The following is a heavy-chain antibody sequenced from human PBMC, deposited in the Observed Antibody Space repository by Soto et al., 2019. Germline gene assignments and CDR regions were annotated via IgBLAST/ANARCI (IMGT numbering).Heavy chain of an antibody. J-gene: IGHJ4*02. Sequence: RASVKVSCKASGYTFTGYYMHWVRQAPGQGLEWMGWINPNSGGTNYAQKFQGWVTMTRDTSISTAYMELSRLRSDDTAVYYCARAYYGSEYDYWGQGTLVTVSS. CDR3: ARAYYGSEYDY. CDR2: INPNSGGT. V-gene: IGHV1-2*04. D-gene: IGHD3-10*01. CDR1: GYTFTGYY.